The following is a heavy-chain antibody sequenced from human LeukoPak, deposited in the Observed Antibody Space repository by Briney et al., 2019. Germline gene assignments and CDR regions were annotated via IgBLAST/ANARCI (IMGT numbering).Heavy chain of an antibody. CDR1: GRSISSY. Sequence: PSETLSLTCTVSGRSISSYWSWIRQPPGKGLDNPSLKSRVTISVDTSKNQFSLKLSSVTAADTAVYYCARQINLAFDIWGQGTMVTVSS. J-gene: IGHJ3*02. V-gene: IGHV4-59*01. D-gene: IGHD3-16*01. CDR3: ARQINLAFDI.